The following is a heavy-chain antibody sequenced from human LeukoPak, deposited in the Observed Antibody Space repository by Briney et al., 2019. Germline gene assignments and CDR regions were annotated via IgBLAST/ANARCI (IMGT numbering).Heavy chain of an antibody. CDR2: INTDGSST. CDR1: GFTFSSYW. V-gene: IGHV3-74*01. J-gene: IGHJ6*03. CDR3: AREEAYYYYYMDV. Sequence: GGSLRLSCAASGFTFSSYWMHRVRQAPGKGLVWVSRINTDGSSTSYADSVKGRFTISRDNAKNTLYLQMNSLRAEDTAVYYCAREEAYYYYYMDVWGKGTTVTVSS.